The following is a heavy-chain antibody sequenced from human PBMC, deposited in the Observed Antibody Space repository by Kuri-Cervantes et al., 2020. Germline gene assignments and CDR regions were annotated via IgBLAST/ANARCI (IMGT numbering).Heavy chain of an antibody. CDR3: ARLIKIFGGDSFDI. J-gene: IGHJ3*02. Sequence: VKVSCQASGYTFTSYGISWVRQAPGQGLEWMGWISAYNGNTNYAQKLQGRVTMTTDTSTSTAYMELRSLRSDDTAVYYCARLIKIFGGDSFDIWGQGTMVTVSS. D-gene: IGHD3-3*01. CDR1: GYTFTSYG. V-gene: IGHV1-18*01. CDR2: ISAYNGNT.